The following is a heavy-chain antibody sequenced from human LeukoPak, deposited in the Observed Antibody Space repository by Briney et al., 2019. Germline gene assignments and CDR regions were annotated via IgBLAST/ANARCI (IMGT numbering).Heavy chain of an antibody. V-gene: IGHV3-23*01. CDR1: GFTFSSYT. CDR3: ARDQGSSDMGAFDI. J-gene: IGHJ3*02. Sequence: GGSLRPSCAASGFTFSSYTMNWVRQAPGKGLEWVSAISGSGVGTYYADSVKGRFTISRDNSWNTLYLQMNSLRAEDTAVYYCARDQGSSDMGAFDIWGQGTMVTVSS. D-gene: IGHD3-22*01. CDR2: ISGSGVGT.